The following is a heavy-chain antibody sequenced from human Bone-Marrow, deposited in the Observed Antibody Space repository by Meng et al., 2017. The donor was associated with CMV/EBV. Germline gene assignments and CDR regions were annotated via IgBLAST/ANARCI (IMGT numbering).Heavy chain of an antibody. Sequence: AGSLRLSCAVYGGSFSGYYWSWIRQPPGKGLEWNGEINHSGDTNYNPSLKSRVTISVDKSKNQFSLKLSSVTAADTAVYYCARAGYCSSTSCYGHGMAVWGQGTTVTVAS. CDR2: INHSGDT. V-gene: IGHV4-34*01. J-gene: IGHJ6*02. CDR3: ARAGYCSSTSCYGHGMAV. D-gene: IGHD2-2*01. CDR1: GGSFSGYY.